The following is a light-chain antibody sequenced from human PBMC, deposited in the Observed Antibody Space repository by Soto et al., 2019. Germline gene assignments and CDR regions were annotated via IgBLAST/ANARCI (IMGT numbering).Light chain of an antibody. J-gene: IGKJ1*01. CDR2: DAS. CDR1: QSISSW. V-gene: IGKV1-5*01. Sequence: DIQMTQSPSTLSASVGDRVTITCRASQSISSWLAWYQQKPGKAPKLLIYDASSLESGVPSRFSGSGSGTEFTRTISSLQPDDFATYYCQQYNSYSTWTVGQGTKVEIK. CDR3: QQYNSYSTWT.